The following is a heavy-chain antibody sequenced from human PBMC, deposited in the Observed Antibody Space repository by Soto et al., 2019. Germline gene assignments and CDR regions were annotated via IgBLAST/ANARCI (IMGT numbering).Heavy chain of an antibody. D-gene: IGHD3-16*01. Sequence: GESLKISCKGSGYSFTSYWISWVRLMPGKGLEWMGRIDPSDSYTNYSPSFQGHVTISADKSISTAYLQWSSLKASDTAMYYCASTGRELRYYYYGMDVWGQGTTVTVSS. CDR2: IDPSDSYT. CDR3: ASTGRELRYYYYGMDV. V-gene: IGHV5-10-1*01. CDR1: GYSFTSYW. J-gene: IGHJ6*02.